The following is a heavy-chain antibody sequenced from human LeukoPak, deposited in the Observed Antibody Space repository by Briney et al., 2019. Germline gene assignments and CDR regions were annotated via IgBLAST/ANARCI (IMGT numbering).Heavy chain of an antibody. CDR1: GFTFSSYG. V-gene: IGHV3-30*02. CDR3: AKWKDYYDSSGYYGGYYYYMDV. CDR2: IRYDGSNK. J-gene: IGHJ6*03. Sequence: GGSLRLSCAASGFTFSSYGMHWVRQAPGKGLEWVAFIRYDGSNKYYADSVKGRFTISRDNYKNTLYLQMNSLRAEDTAVYYCAKWKDYYDSSGYYGGYYYYMDVWGKGTTVTVSS. D-gene: IGHD3-22*01.